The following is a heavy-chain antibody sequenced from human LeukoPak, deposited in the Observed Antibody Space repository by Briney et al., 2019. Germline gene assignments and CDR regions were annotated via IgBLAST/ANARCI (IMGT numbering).Heavy chain of an antibody. Sequence: PGGSLRLSCAASGFTFSGSAMHWVRQASGKGLGWVGRIRSKANSYATAYAASVKGRFTISRDDSKNTAYLQMNSLKTEDTAVYYCTSGTTSGESDYWGQGTLVTVSS. CDR1: GFTFSGSA. CDR2: IRSKANSYAT. CDR3: TSGTTSGESDY. D-gene: IGHD1-1*01. V-gene: IGHV3-73*01. J-gene: IGHJ4*02.